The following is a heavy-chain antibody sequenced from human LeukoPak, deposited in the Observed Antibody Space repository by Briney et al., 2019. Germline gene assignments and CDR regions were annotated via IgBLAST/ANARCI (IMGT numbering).Heavy chain of an antibody. Sequence: GGSLRLSCAASGFTFSSYAMSWVRQAPGKGLEWVSAISSSSSYMYYADSVKVRFTISRDNAKNSLYLQMISLRAEDTALYYCARGRDNDILTPFDYWGQGTLVTVSS. CDR1: GFTFSSYA. J-gene: IGHJ4*02. CDR2: ISSSSSYM. V-gene: IGHV3-21*01. CDR3: ARGRDNDILTPFDY. D-gene: IGHD3-9*01.